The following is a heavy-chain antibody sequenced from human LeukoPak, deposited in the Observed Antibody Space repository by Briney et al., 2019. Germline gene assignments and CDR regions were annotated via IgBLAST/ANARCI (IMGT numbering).Heavy chain of an antibody. CDR2: ISYDGSNK. CDR1: GFTFSSYG. D-gene: IGHD3/OR15-3a*01. V-gene: IGHV3-30*18. J-gene: IGHJ6*03. CDR3: AKDGVIWTPYYYYYMDV. Sequence: PGGSLRLSCAASGFTFSSYGMHWVRQAPGKGLEWVAVISYDGSNKYYADSVKGRFTISRDNSKNTLYLQMNSLRAEDTAVYYCAKDGVIWTPYYYYYMDVWGKGTTVTVSS.